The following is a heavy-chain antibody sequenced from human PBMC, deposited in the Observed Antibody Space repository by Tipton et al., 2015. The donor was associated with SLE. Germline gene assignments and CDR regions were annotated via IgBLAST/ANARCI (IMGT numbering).Heavy chain of an antibody. CDR1: GYSFTSYW. J-gene: IGHJ3*01. Sequence: VQLVQSGAEVKKPGESLKISCKGSGYSFTSYWIGWVRQMPGKGLEWMGIIYPGDSDTRYSPSFQGQVTMSADKSISTAYLQWSSRRASGTPMYFGARHLTGDPFHFWGPGAIVTASS. V-gene: IGHV5-51*01. D-gene: IGHD7-27*01. CDR2: IYPGDSDT. CDR3: ARHLTGDPFHF.